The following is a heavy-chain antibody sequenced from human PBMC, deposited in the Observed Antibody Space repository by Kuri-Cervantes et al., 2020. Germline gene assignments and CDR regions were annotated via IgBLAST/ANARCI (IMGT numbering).Heavy chain of an antibody. CDR2: ISYDGSNK. CDR1: GFTFSSYA. V-gene: IGHV3-30-3*01. J-gene: IGHJ6*02. CDR3: ARGGYGMDV. Sequence: GGSLRLSCAASGFTFSSYAMHWVRQAPGKGLEWVAVISYDGSNKYYSDSVKGRFTISRDNSKNTLYLQMNSLRAEDTAVYYGARGGYGMDVWGQGTRVTVSS.